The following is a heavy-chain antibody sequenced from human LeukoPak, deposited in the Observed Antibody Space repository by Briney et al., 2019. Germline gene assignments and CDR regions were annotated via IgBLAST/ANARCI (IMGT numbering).Heavy chain of an antibody. Sequence: SETLPLTCAVYGGSFSGYYWSWIRQPPGKGLEWIGEINHSGSTNYNPSLKSRVTISVDTSKNQFSLKLSSVTAADTAVYYCARDAYCGGDCYAYYFDYWGQGTLVTVSS. CDR1: GGSFSGYY. D-gene: IGHD2-21*02. J-gene: IGHJ4*02. V-gene: IGHV4-34*01. CDR3: ARDAYCGGDCYAYYFDY. CDR2: INHSGST.